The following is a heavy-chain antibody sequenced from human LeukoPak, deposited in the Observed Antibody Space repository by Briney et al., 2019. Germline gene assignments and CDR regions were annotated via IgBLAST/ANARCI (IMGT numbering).Heavy chain of an antibody. Sequence: GASVKVSCKASGYTFTSYGISWVRQAPGQGLEWMGGIIPIFGTANYAQKFQGRVTITADESTSTAYMELSSLRSEDMAVYYCASKLAARPKVYYYGMDVWGQGTTVTVSS. D-gene: IGHD6-6*01. CDR2: IIPIFGTA. V-gene: IGHV1-69*13. J-gene: IGHJ6*02. CDR3: ASKLAARPKVYYYGMDV. CDR1: GYTFTSYG.